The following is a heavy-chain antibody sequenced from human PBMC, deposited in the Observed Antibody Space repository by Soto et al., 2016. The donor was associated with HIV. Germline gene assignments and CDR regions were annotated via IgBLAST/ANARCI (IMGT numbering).Heavy chain of an antibody. CDR2: ISGSGGST. CDR1: GFTFSSYA. D-gene: IGHD2-2*01. V-gene: IGHV3-23*01. J-gene: IGHJ4*02. CDR3: AKDVRGTVPAARDAPFDY. Sequence: EVQLLESGGGLVQPGGSLRLSCAASGFTFSSYAMSWVRQAPGKGLEWVSAISGSGGSTYYADSVKGRFTISRDNSKNTLYLQMNSLRAEDTAVYYCAKDVRGTVPAARDAPFDYWGQGTLVTVSS.